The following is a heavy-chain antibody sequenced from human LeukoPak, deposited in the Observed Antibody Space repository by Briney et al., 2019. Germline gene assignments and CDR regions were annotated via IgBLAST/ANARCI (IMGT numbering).Heavy chain of an antibody. CDR3: ARGSPVSGDY. D-gene: IGHD1-26*01. Sequence: GGSLRLSCAASGFTFSSYSMNWVRQAPGKGLEWVSSISSSSSYIYYADSVKGRSTISRDNAKNSLYLQMNSLRAEDTAVYYCARGSPVSGDYWGQGTLVTVSS. J-gene: IGHJ4*02. CDR2: ISSSSSYI. V-gene: IGHV3-21*01. CDR1: GFTFSSYS.